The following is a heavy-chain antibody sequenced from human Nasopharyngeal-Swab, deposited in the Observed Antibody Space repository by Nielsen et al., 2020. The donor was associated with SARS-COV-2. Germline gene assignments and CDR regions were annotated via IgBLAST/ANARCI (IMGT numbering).Heavy chain of an antibody. CDR1: GFTFSDYY. CDR3: ARDEDSSSWYVYFQH. Sequence: GESLKISCAASGFTFSDYYMSWIRQAPGKGLEWVSYISSSGSTIYYADSVKGRFTISRDNAKNSLYLQMNSLRAEDTAVYYCARDEDSSSWYVYFQHWGQGTLVTVSS. J-gene: IGHJ1*01. V-gene: IGHV3-11*01. D-gene: IGHD6-13*01. CDR2: ISSSGSTI.